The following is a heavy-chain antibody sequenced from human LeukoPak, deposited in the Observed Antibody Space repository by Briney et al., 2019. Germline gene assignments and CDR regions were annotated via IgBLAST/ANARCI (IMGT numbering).Heavy chain of an antibody. CDR2: ISSSSSYI. D-gene: IGHD6-13*01. CDR3: ARDTIEGVAAAGTDY. CDR1: GFTFSSYS. J-gene: IGHJ4*02. Sequence: GGSLRLSCAASGFTFSSYSMNWVRQAPGKGLEWVSSISSSSSYIYYADSVKGRFTISRDNAKNSLYLQMNSLRAEDTAVYYCARDTIEGVAAAGTDYWGQGTPVTVFS. V-gene: IGHV3-21*01.